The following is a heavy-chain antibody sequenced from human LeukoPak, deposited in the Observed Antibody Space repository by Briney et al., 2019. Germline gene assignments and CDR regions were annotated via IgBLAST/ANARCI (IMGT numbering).Heavy chain of an antibody. CDR1: GGSVSSGSYY. Sequence: PSETLSLTCTVSGGSVSSGSYYWSWIRQPPGKGLEWIGYIYYSGSTNYNPSLKSRVTISVDTSKNQFSLKLSSVTAADTAVYYCARSSSRWDFDYWGQGTLVTVSS. V-gene: IGHV4-61*01. CDR3: ARSSSRWDFDY. J-gene: IGHJ4*02. D-gene: IGHD6-13*01. CDR2: IYYSGST.